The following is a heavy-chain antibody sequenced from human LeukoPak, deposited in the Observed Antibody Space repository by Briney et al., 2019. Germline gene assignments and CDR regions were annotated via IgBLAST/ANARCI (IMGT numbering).Heavy chain of an antibody. CDR3: ARHWDTAMVKDGMDV. Sequence: SQTLSLTCAVSGGSISSGGYSWSWIRQPPGKGLEWIGYIYHSGSTYYNPTLKSRVTISVDRSKNQFSLKLSSVTAADTAVYYCARHWDTAMVKDGMDVWGQGTTVTVSS. D-gene: IGHD5-18*01. V-gene: IGHV4-30-2*01. CDR2: IYHSGST. CDR1: GGSISSGGYS. J-gene: IGHJ6*02.